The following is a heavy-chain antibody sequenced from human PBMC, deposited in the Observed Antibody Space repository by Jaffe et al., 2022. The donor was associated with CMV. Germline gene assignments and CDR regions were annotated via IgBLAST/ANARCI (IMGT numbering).Heavy chain of an antibody. D-gene: IGHD4-17*01. CDR2: IHHSGST. CDR3: ARGLYVDYFYGNYAGNYFDP. V-gene: IGHV4-34*01. J-gene: IGHJ5*02. CDR1: GGSSSGYY. Sequence: QVQLQLWGAGLLRPSETLSLTCTVSGGSSSGYYWTWIRQPPGKGLEWIGEIHHSGSTNYNPSLKSRVTISLDTSKDQFFLILSSVTAADTAVYYCARGLYVDYFYGNYAGNYFDPWGQGSLVTVSS.